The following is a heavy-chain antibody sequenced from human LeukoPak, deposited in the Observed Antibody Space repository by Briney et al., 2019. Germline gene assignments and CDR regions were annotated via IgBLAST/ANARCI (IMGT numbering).Heavy chain of an antibody. V-gene: IGHV1-69*04. CDR2: IIPILGIA. Sequence: ASVKVSCKASGGTFSSYAISWVRQAPGQGLEWMGRIIPILGIANYAQKFQGRVTITADKSTSTAYMELSSLRSEDTAVYYCARDSRNNYGSGSYLPTGYWGQGTLVTVSS. CDR1: GGTFSSYA. J-gene: IGHJ4*02. CDR3: ARDSRNNYGSGSYLPTGY. D-gene: IGHD3-10*01.